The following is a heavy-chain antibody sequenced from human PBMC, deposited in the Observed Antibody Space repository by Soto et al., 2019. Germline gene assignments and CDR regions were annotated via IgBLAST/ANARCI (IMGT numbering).Heavy chain of an antibody. D-gene: IGHD3-3*01. CDR1: GFTFSSYW. V-gene: IGHV3-7*01. J-gene: IGHJ4*02. CDR2: IKQDGSEK. CDR3: ARDRKTEDVWSGWALHDY. Sequence: EVQLVESGGGLVQPGGSLRLSCAASGFTFSSYWMSWVRQAPGKGLEWVANIKQDGSEKYYVDSVKGRFTISRDNAKNSLYLQMNSLRAEDTAVSYCARDRKTEDVWSGWALHDYWGQGTLVTVSS.